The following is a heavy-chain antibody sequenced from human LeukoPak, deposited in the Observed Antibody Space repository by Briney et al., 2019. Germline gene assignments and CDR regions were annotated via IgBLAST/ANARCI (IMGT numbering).Heavy chain of an antibody. CDR3: ARVERGRPVIAAAGRYYYYYYMDV. CDR2: IFYSGST. CDR1: GGSISTSNYY. J-gene: IGHJ6*03. D-gene: IGHD6-13*01. V-gene: IGHV4-39*07. Sequence: PSETLSLTCTVSGGSISTSNYYWGWIRQPPGKGLEWIGNIFYSGSTYYSPSLKSRVSISVDTPKNQFSLRLSSVTAADAAVYYCARVERGRPVIAAAGRYYYYYYMDVWGKGTTVTISS.